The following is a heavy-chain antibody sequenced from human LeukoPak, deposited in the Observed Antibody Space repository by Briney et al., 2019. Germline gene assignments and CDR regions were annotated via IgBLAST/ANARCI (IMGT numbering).Heavy chain of an antibody. CDR3: PTDAISSGGNCRDY. V-gene: IGHV3-15*01. Sequence: RFTISRADSKNTLFLQMNSLKTEDTAVYYCPTDAISSGGNCRDYWGQGTLVTVSS. D-gene: IGHD2-15*01. J-gene: IGHJ4*02.